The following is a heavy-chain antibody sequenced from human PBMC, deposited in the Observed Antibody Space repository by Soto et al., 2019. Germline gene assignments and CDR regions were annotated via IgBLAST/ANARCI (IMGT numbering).Heavy chain of an antibody. J-gene: IGHJ4*02. CDR2: IVVGSGNT. CDR1: GFTFTSSA. CDR3: AASLEDIVVVVAASPPNY. Sequence: QMQLVQSGPEVKKPGTSVKVSCKASGFTFTSSAMQWVRQARGQRLEWIGWIVVGSGNTNYAQKFQERVTITRDMSTSTAYMELSSLRYEDTAVYYCAASLEDIVVVVAASPPNYWGQGTLVTVSS. D-gene: IGHD2-15*01. V-gene: IGHV1-58*02.